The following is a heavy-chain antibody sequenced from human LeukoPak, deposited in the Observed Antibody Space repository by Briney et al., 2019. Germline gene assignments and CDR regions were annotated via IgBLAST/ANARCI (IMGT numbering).Heavy chain of an antibody. V-gene: IGHV4-39*07. Sequence: SETLSLTCTVSGGSISSSSYYWGWIRQPPGKGLEWIGSIYYSGSTYYNPSLKSRVTISVDTSKNQFSLSLSSVTAADTAVYYCARIYYTKEGHWFDPWGQGTLVTVSS. CDR1: GGSISSSSYY. CDR2: IYYSGST. CDR3: ARIYYTKEGHWFDP. J-gene: IGHJ5*02. D-gene: IGHD4-11*01.